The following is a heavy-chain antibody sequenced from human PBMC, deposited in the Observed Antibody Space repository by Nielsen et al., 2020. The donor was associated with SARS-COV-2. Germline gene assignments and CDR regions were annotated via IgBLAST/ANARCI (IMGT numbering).Heavy chain of an antibody. CDR1: GFTFDDYG. D-gene: IGHD4-17*01. CDR2: ISWNSGSI. Sequence: SLKISCAGSGFTFDDYGMHWVRQAPGKGLEWVSGISWNSGSIGYADSVKGRFTISRDNAKNSLYLQMNSLRAEDTALYYCAKDPVGMDVWGQGTTVTVSS. CDR3: AKDPVGMDV. V-gene: IGHV3-9*01. J-gene: IGHJ6*02.